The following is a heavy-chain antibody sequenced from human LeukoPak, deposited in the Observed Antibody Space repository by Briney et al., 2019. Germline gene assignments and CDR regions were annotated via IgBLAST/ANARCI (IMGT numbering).Heavy chain of an antibody. CDR2: ISHTGSTM. CDR1: GFSFSSYS. Sequence: GGSLRLSCAASGFSFSSYSLNWVRQAPGKGLEWVSYISHTGSTMSYADSVKGRFTISRDNAKNSLYLQMNSLRAEDTAVYYCARAKAGSTHTYFDYWGQGTLVTVSS. V-gene: IGHV3-48*04. CDR3: ARAKAGSTHTYFDY. J-gene: IGHJ4*02. D-gene: IGHD5/OR15-5a*01.